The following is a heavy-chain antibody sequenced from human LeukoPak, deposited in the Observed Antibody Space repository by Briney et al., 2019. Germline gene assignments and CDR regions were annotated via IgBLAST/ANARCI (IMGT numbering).Heavy chain of an antibody. J-gene: IGHJ5*02. CDR1: GGSISTSSYY. Sequence: SETLSLSCTVSGGSISTSSYYWSWIRQPPGKGLEWAGYIYYSGSTNYNPSLKSRVTISVDTSKNQFSLKLSSVTAADTAVYYCARDVAAASNWFDPWGQGTLVTVSS. CDR3: ARDVAAASNWFDP. CDR2: IYYSGST. V-gene: IGHV4-61*01. D-gene: IGHD6-13*01.